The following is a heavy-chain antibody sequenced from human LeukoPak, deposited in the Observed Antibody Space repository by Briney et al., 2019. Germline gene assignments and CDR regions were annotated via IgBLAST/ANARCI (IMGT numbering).Heavy chain of an antibody. D-gene: IGHD2-2*01. CDR3: ARLDIVVVPSASSWFDP. Sequence: GGSLRLSCAASGLTFSSYWMHWVRQAPGKGLVWVSRINSDGRSTSYADSVKGRFTISRDNAKNTLYLQMNSLRVEDTAVYYCARLDIVVVPSASSWFDPWGQGTLVTVSS. CDR2: INSDGRST. V-gene: IGHV3-74*01. J-gene: IGHJ5*02. CDR1: GLTFSSYW.